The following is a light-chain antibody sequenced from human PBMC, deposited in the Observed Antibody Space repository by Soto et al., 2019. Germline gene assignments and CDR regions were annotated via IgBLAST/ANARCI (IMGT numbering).Light chain of an antibody. J-gene: IGKJ5*01. Sequence: EIVLTQSPGTLSLSPGESATLSCRVSQSISTNYLAWNQQKPGQAPRLLIYAASSRLTGIPDRFSDSGSGTDFTLTISRLEPEDFAVYYCQQYGRTFGQGTRLEIK. CDR1: QSISTNY. CDR3: QQYGRT. V-gene: IGKV3-20*01. CDR2: AAS.